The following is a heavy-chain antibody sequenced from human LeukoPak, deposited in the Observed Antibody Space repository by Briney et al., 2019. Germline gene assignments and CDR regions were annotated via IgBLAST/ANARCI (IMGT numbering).Heavy chain of an antibody. CDR1: GYTFTGYY. CDR2: INPNSGGT. D-gene: IGHD2-15*01. J-gene: IGHJ3*02. CDR3: ARSIGYCSGGSCYSAAFDI. V-gene: IGHV1-2*02. Sequence: ASVKVSCKASGYTFTGYYMHWVRQAPGQGLEWMGWINPNSGGTNYAQKFQGRVTMTRDTSISTAYMELSRLRSDDTAVYYCARSIGYCSGGSCYSAAFDIWGQGTMATVSS.